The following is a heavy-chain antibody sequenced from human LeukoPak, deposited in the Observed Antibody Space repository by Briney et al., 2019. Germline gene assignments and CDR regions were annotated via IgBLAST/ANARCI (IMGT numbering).Heavy chain of an antibody. CDR2: ISAYNGNT. CDR1: GYTFTSYG. D-gene: IGHD3-3*01. Sequence: ASVNVSCKASGYTFTSYGISWVRQAPGQGLEWMGWISAYNGNTNYAQKLQGRVTMTTDTSTSTAYMELRSLRSDDTAVYYCARAGAYYDFWSGYCTWGQGTLVTVSS. V-gene: IGHV1-18*01. J-gene: IGHJ5*02. CDR3: ARAGAYYDFWSGYCT.